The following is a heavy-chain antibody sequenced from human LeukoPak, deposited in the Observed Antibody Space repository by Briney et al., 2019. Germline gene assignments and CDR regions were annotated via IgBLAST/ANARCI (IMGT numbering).Heavy chain of an antibody. CDR3: ASHYGDYEDWDFWFDP. Sequence: ASVEVSCTASGYTFTSSGISWVRQAPGQGLEWMGWISAYNGITNYAQKRQGRVTMTTDTSTSTPYMELRSLRSDDTAVYYCASHYGDYEDWDFWFDPWGQGTLVTVSS. D-gene: IGHD4-17*01. CDR2: ISAYNGIT. J-gene: IGHJ5*02. CDR1: GYTFTSSG. V-gene: IGHV1-18*04.